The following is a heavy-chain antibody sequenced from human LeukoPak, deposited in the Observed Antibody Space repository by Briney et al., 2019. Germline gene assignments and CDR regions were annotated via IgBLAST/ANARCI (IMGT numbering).Heavy chain of an antibody. V-gene: IGHV4-61*01. D-gene: IGHD3-3*01. CDR1: GGSIRSTTHY. Sequence: SETLSLTCTVSGGSIRSTTHYWSWIRQPPGQGLEWIGYIYHSGTTNYNPSLRSRVTISVDTSKNQFSLKLSSVTAADTAVYYCATMKAVRVNDFWSGYPDYWGQGTLVTVSS. J-gene: IGHJ4*02. CDR2: IYHSGTT. CDR3: ATMKAVRVNDFWSGYPDY.